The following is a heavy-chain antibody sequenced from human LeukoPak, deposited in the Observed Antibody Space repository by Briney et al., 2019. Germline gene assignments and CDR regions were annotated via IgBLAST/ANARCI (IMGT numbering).Heavy chain of an antibody. J-gene: IGHJ4*02. Sequence: SETLSLTCTVSGGSITNTYYYWGWIRQSPGKGLEWIGTFHSGGSTYYSPSLKNRLTISVDTSKNQFSLRLSSVTAADTAVYYCARQVTFGYAHAYYFDYWGQGTLVTVSS. CDR2: FHSGGST. V-gene: IGHV4-39*01. CDR3: ARQVTFGYAHAYYFDY. CDR1: GGSITNTYYY. D-gene: IGHD3-16*01.